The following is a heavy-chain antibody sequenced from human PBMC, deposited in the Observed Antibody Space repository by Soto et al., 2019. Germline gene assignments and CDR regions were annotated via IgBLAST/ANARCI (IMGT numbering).Heavy chain of an antibody. J-gene: IGHJ4*02. CDR1: GFTFSSYG. Sequence: QVQLVESGGGVVQPGRSLRLSCAASGFTFSSYGMHWVRQAPGKGLEWVAVISYDGSNKYYADSVKGRFTISRDNTKNNLYLQMNSPRCEENGCYYWSKDIGSRGLYLSATPYYWGQGTLVTVSS. V-gene: IGHV3-30*18. D-gene: IGHD2-15*01. CDR3: SKDIGSRGLYLSATPYY. CDR2: ISYDGSNK.